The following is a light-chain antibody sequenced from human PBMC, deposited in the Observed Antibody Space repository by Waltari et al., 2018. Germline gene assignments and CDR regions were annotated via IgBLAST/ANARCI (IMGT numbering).Light chain of an antibody. CDR1: SSDVGSYKY. V-gene: IGLV2-11*01. CDR2: DVS. Sequence: QSALTQPRSVSGSPGQSVTISCTGTSSDVGSYKYVSWYQQHPGKALKLMIYDVSKRPCGVPDRFSGSKSGNTASLTISGLQAEDEADYYCCSYAGNYTWVFGGGTKLTVL. J-gene: IGLJ3*02. CDR3: CSYAGNYTWV.